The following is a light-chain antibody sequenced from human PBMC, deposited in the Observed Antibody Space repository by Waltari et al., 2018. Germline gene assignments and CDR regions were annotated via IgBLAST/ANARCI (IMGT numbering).Light chain of an antibody. Sequence: EIVMTQSPATLSVSPGERATLSCRASQSVSSNLAWYQQKPGQAPSLLIYGASTRATVIPARFSGSGSGTEFTLTISSLQSEDFAVYYCQQYNNWPLYTFGQGTKLEIK. CDR1: QSVSSN. CDR2: GAS. V-gene: IGKV3-15*01. CDR3: QQYNNWPLYT. J-gene: IGKJ2*01.